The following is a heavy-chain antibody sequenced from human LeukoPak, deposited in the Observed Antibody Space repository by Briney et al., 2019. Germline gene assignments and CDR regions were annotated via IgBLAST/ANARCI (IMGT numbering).Heavy chain of an antibody. CDR2: ISSSSSYI. CDR3: ARAYTSGWYPSPYYYYYYGMDV. V-gene: IGHV3-21*01. J-gene: IGHJ6*02. CDR1: GFTFSSYS. Sequence: TGGSLRLSCAASGFTFSSYSMNWVRQAPGKGLEWVSSISSSSSYIYYADSVKGRFTISRDNAKKTLSLQMNSLRAEDTAVYFCARAYTSGWYPSPYYYYYYGMDVWGQGTTVTVSS. D-gene: IGHD6-19*01.